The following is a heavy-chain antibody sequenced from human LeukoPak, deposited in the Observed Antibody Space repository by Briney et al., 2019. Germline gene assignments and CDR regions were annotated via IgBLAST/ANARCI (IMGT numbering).Heavy chain of an antibody. D-gene: IGHD3-9*01. CDR2: ISSSGSTV. CDR3: ARSTSRGQYFDWPTEFDY. J-gene: IGHJ4*02. Sequence: PGGSLRLSCAASGFTFRDYYMSWIRQAPGKGLVWVSYISSSGSTVYYAHSVKGRFTISRDNAKNSLYLQMNSLRAEDTAVYYCARSTSRGQYFDWPTEFDYCGQGTLVTVSS. CDR1: GFTFRDYY. V-gene: IGHV3-11*01.